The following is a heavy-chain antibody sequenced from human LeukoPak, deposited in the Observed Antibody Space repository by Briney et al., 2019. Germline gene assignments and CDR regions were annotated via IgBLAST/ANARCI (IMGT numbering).Heavy chain of an antibody. CDR1: GYTFIGYY. CDR2: IDPNTGDT. Sequence: GASVKVSCKASGYTFIGYYMHWVRQAPGQGLEWMGWIDPNTGDTNFAQKFQDRVTMTRDTSIATAYLELSRLNSDDTAVYYCATGSKGLRFNYYFDYWGQGTLVTVSS. D-gene: IGHD5-12*01. J-gene: IGHJ4*02. V-gene: IGHV1-2*02. CDR3: ATGSKGLRFNYYFDY.